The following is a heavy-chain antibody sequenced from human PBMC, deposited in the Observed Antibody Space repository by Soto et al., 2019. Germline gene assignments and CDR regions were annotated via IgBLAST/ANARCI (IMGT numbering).Heavy chain of an antibody. V-gene: IGHV3-33*01. CDR1: GFRFDRYG. CDR3: ARDHVDSADSIDR. Sequence: QVQLVESGGGVVQSGRSLRLSCATSGFRFDRYGIHWVRQAPGKGLEWVGIIWYDGSNKYYADSVKGRFTISRDNSKNTLYMEMNSLRVEDTAVYYCARDHVDSADSIDRWGQGTLVAVSS. D-gene: IGHD1-26*01. J-gene: IGHJ4*02. CDR2: IWYDGSNK.